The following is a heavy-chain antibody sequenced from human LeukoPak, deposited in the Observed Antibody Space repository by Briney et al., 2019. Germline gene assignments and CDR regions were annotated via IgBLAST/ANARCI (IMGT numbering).Heavy chain of an antibody. CDR3: ASHKYPVQAFDI. J-gene: IGHJ3*02. D-gene: IGHD2/OR15-2a*01. CDR1: SASFSDYY. Sequence: MTSETLSLTCAVSSASFSDYYWSWIRQSPGKGLEWIGEINHGGDTNYNSSLQSRVSLSVDTSRNQFSLILSSMAAADTAIYFCASHKYPVQAFDIWGQGTMVTVSS. V-gene: IGHV4-34*01. CDR2: INHGGDT.